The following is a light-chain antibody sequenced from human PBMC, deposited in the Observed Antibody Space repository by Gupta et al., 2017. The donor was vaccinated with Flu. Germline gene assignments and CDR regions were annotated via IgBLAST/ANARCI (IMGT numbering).Light chain of an antibody. J-gene: IGLJ1*01. Sequence: QSVLTQPPSVSAAPGQKVTISCSGSSSNIGNNYVSWYQQLPGTAPKLLIYENNKRPSGIPDRFSGSKSGTSATLGITGLQTGEEADYYCGTWDSSRSAPYVFGTGTKVTVL. CDR1: SSNIGNNY. CDR3: GTWDSSRSAPYV. CDR2: ENN. V-gene: IGLV1-51*02.